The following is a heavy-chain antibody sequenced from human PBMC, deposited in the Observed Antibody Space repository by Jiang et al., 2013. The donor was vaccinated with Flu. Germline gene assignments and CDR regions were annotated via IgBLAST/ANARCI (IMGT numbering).Heavy chain of an antibody. CDR1: GFTFSGYW. J-gene: IGHJ5*02. CDR3: ARGSIAARSWFDP. D-gene: IGHD6-6*01. Sequence: VQLVESGGGLVQPGGSLRLSCAASGFTFSGYWMSWVRQAPGKGLEWVANIKQDGSEKYYVDSVKGRFTISRDNAKNSLYLQINSLRAEDTAVYYCARGSIAARSWFDPWGQGTLVTVSS. V-gene: IGHV3-7*03. CDR2: IKQDGSEK.